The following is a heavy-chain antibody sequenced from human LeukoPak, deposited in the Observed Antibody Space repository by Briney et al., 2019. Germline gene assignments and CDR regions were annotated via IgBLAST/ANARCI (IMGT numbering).Heavy chain of an antibody. CDR3: ARATEYAFDI. CDR1: GGSISSGGYS. Sequence: SETLSLTCAVSGGSISSGGYSWSWIRPPPGKGLEWIGYIYHSGSTYYNPSLKSRVTISVDRSKNQFSLKLSSVTAADTAVYYCARATEYAFDIWGQGTMVTVSS. J-gene: IGHJ3*02. V-gene: IGHV4-30-2*01. CDR2: IYHSGST.